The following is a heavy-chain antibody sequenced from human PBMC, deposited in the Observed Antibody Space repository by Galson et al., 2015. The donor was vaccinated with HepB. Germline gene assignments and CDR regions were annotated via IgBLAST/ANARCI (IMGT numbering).Heavy chain of an antibody. CDR1: GFTFSSYA. CDR3: ARDGYYDFWSGWMDV. V-gene: IGHV3-30-3*01. J-gene: IGHJ6*04. Sequence: SLRLSCAASGFTFSSYAMHWVRQAPGKGLEWVAVTSYDGSNKYYADPVKGRFTISRDNSKNTLYLQMNSLRAEDTAVYYCARDGYYDFWSGWMDVWGKGTTVTVSS. D-gene: IGHD3-3*01. CDR2: TSYDGSNK.